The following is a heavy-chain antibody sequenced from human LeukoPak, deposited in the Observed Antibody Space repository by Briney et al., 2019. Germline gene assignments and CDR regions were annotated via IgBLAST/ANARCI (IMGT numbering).Heavy chain of an antibody. CDR3: ARTPADIVVVPAAVRHYYYGMDV. CDR2: IDWDDDK. Sequence: SGPTLVNPTQTLTLTCTFSGFSLSTSGMCVSWIRQPPGKALEWLALIDWDDDKYYSTSLKTRLTISKDTSKNQVVLTMTNMDPVDTATYYCARTPADIVVVPAAVRHYYYGMDVWGKGTTVTVSS. D-gene: IGHD2-2*01. CDR1: GFSLSTSGMC. V-gene: IGHV2-70*01. J-gene: IGHJ6*04.